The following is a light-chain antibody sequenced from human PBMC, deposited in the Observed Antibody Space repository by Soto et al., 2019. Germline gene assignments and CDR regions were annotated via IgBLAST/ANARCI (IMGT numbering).Light chain of an antibody. CDR2: HVS. V-gene: IGLV2-14*03. CDR3: FSYTTSSTYV. CDR1: RSDVGAYNY. Sequence: QSVLSQPASESRSPGQPITISCTGTRSDVGAYNYVSWYIQLPGNARKLMTYHVSNRSSGVSNRFSGSKSGNTASLTISGLQAEDETDYYCFSYTTSSTYVFGTGTKVTVL. J-gene: IGLJ1*01.